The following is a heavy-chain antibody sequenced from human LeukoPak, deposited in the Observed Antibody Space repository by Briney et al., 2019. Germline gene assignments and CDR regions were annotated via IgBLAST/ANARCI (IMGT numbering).Heavy chain of an antibody. Sequence: GASVKVSCKASGYTFTGYYMHWVRQAPGQGLEWMGWINPNSGGTNYAQKFQGRVTMTRDTSISTAYMELSRLRSDDTAVYYCARDLPRGSPRWDYYYMDVWGKGTTVTVSS. D-gene: IGHD3-10*01. V-gene: IGHV1-2*02. CDR3: ARDLPRGSPRWDYYYMDV. J-gene: IGHJ6*03. CDR2: INPNSGGT. CDR1: GYTFTGYY.